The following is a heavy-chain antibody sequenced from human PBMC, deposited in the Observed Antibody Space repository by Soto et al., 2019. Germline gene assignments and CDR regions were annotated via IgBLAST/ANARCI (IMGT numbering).Heavy chain of an antibody. CDR3: ARGTVDCSGGSCYPTLTFDI. J-gene: IGHJ3*02. V-gene: IGHV4-61*08. CDR2: IYYSGST. Sequence: SETLSLTCTVSGGSVSSAGYYWSWIRQPPGKGLEWIGYIYYSGSTNYNPSLKSRVTISIDTSKNQFSLKLSSVTAADTAVYYCARGTVDCSGGSCYPTLTFDIWGQGTMVTVSS. D-gene: IGHD2-15*01. CDR1: GGSVSSAGYY.